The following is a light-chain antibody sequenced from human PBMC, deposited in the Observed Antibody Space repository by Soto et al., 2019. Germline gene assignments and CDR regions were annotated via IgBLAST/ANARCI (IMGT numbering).Light chain of an antibody. V-gene: IGKV1-9*01. J-gene: IGKJ5*01. CDR2: AAS. CDR3: QQLNSFPFI. Sequence: DIQLTQSPSFLSASVGDRVTITCRASQAIDTYLAWYQQKPGKAPKLLIYAASLLQSGVPSRFSGSGSGTEFTLTINSLQPEDFGSYYCQQLNSFPFIFGQGTRLEIK. CDR1: QAIDTY.